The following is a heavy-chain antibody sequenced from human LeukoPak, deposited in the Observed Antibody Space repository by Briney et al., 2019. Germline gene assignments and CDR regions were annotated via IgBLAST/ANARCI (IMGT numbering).Heavy chain of an antibody. CDR2: IYYSGST. J-gene: IGHJ6*03. V-gene: IGHV4-59*12. Sequence: SETLSLTCTVSGGSISSYYWSWIRQPPGKGLEWIGYIYYSGSTNYNPSLKSRVTMSVDTSKNQFSLKLSSVTAADTAVYYCARDSAPFWSGYPYYYYYYMDVWGKGTTVTVSS. CDR1: GGSISSYY. D-gene: IGHD3-3*01. CDR3: ARDSAPFWSGYPYYYYYYMDV.